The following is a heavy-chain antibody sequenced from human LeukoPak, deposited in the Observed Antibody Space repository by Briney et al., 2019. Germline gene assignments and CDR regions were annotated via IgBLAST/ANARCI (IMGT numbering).Heavy chain of an antibody. CDR2: IYYSGST. V-gene: IGHV4-39*07. J-gene: IGHJ3*02. Sequence: PSETLSLTCTVSGGSISSSSYYWGWIRQPPGKGLEWIGSIYYSGSTYYNPSLKSRVTISVDTSKNQFSLKLSSVTAADTAVYYCARDRSGSAFDIWGQGTMVTVSS. CDR3: ARDRSGSAFDI. D-gene: IGHD3-3*01. CDR1: GGSISSSSYY.